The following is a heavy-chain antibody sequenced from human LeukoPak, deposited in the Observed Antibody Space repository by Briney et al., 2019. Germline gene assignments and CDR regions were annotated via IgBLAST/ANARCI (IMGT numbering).Heavy chain of an antibody. D-gene: IGHD2-21*01. CDR2: ISSSSSYI. CDR3: ARDLGDRPYYYGMDV. J-gene: IGHJ6*02. Sequence: SGGSLRLSCAASGFTFSSYSMNWVRQAPGKGLEWVSSISSSSSYIYYADSVKGRFTISRDNAKNSLYLQMNSLRAEDTAVYYCARDLGDRPYYYGMDVWGQGTTVTVSS. V-gene: IGHV3-21*01. CDR1: GFTFSSYS.